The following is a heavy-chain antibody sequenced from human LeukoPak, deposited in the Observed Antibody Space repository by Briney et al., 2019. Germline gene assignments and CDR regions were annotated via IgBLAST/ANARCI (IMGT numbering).Heavy chain of an antibody. D-gene: IGHD5-18*01. Sequence: VASVKVSCKASGGTFSSYAISWVRQAPGQGLEWVGGIIPIFGTANYAQKFQGRVTITADESTSTAYMELSSLRSEDTAVYYCARGGDVDTAMVNFDYWGQGTLVTVSS. V-gene: IGHV1-69*01. CDR1: GGTFSSYA. J-gene: IGHJ4*02. CDR2: IIPIFGTA. CDR3: ARGGDVDTAMVNFDY.